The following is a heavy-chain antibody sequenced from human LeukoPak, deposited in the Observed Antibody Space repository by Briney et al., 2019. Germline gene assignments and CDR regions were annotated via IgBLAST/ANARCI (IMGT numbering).Heavy chain of an antibody. CDR3: ARHDQVSTSSPKFNDAFDI. CDR2: IYYSGST. Sequence: SETLSLTCTVSGGSISSSSYYWGWIRQPPGKGLEWIGSIYYSGSTYYTPSLKSRVTISVDTSKNQFSLELNSVTVADAAVYYCARHDQVSTSSPKFNDAFDIWGQGTMVTVSS. V-gene: IGHV4-39*01. CDR1: GGSISSSSYY. J-gene: IGHJ3*02. D-gene: IGHD2-2*01.